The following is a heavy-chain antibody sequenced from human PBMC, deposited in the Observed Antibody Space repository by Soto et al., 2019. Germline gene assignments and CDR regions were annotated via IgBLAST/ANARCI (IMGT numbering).Heavy chain of an antibody. V-gene: IGHV3-9*01. D-gene: IGHD2-15*01. J-gene: IGHJ3*02. CDR3: AKDVEGIECSGGSCYSRAFDI. CDR1: GFTFDDYA. CDR2: ISWNSGSI. Sequence: EVQLVESGGGLVQPGRSLRLSCAASGFTFDDYAMHWVRQAPGKGLEWVSGISWNSGSIGYADSVKGRFTISRDNAKNSLYLQMNSLRAEDTALYYCAKDVEGIECSGGSCYSRAFDIWGQGTMVTVSS.